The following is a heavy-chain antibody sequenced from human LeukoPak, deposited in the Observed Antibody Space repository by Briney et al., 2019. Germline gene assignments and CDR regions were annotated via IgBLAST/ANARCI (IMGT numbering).Heavy chain of an antibody. CDR3: AKGLHGVSFSFDY. Sequence: GGSLRLSCAASGFTFGDFSMHWVRQTPGKGLEWVSLINGDGLTAHYGDSVRGRFTISRNNSKNSLYLQMNGLRTEDTAFYYCAKGLHGVSFSFDYWGRGTLVTVSS. CDR2: INGDGLTA. CDR1: GFTFGDFS. D-gene: IGHD5-24*01. V-gene: IGHV3-43*02. J-gene: IGHJ4*02.